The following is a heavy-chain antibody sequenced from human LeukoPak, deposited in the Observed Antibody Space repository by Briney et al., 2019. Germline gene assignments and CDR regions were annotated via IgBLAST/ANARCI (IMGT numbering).Heavy chain of an antibody. J-gene: IGHJ4*02. CDR1: GYTFTGYY. Sequence: ASVKVSCKASGYTFTGYYMHWVRQAPGQGLEWMGWINPNSGGTNYAQKFQGRVTMTRDTSISTAYMELSRLRSDDTAVYHCARDLGTTRSRSGSMNYWGQGTLVTVSS. CDR3: ARDLGTTRSRSGSMNY. D-gene: IGHD3-10*01. CDR2: INPNSGGT. V-gene: IGHV1-2*02.